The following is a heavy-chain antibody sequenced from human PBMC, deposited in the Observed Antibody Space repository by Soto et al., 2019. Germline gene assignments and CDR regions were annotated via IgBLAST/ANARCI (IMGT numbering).Heavy chain of an antibody. V-gene: IGHV1-2*04. CDR1: GYTFTRYH. J-gene: IGHJ4*02. CDR2: INPNSGGT. CDR3: ARVGTPGIAVWEYFDY. Sequence: APVKGSCKGSGYTFTRYHIHLVRQAPGQGLEWMGWINPNSGGTNYAQKFQGWVTMTRDTSISTAYMELSRLRSDDTAVYYCARVGTPGIAVWEYFDYWGQGTLVTVSS. D-gene: IGHD6-19*01.